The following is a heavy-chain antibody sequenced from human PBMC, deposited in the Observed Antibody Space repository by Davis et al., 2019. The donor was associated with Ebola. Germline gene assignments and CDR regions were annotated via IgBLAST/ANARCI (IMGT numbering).Heavy chain of an antibody. D-gene: IGHD3-10*01. V-gene: IGHV1-18*04. CDR3: AREAEVDGSIFMLH. CDR2: NSVYYGTT. CDR1: GYTFTTSG. Sequence: SVQVPCMASGYTFTTSGTSPPRQPPGHRLYWIDRNSVYYGTTNYAQSLQGRVTMTRDTSTSTAHMELRGLRSDDTAVYYCAREAEVDGSIFMLHWGQGTLVTVSS. J-gene: IGHJ1*01.